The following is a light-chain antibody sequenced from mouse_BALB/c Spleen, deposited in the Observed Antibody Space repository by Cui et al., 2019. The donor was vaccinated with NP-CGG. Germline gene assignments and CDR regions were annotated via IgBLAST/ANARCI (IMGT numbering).Light chain of an antibody. Sequence: QAVVTQESALTTSPGETVTLTCRSSTGAVTTSNYANWVQQKPDHLFTGLIGGINNRAPGVPARFSGSLIGDKAALTITWAQTEDEAIYFCALWYSNHWVFGGGTKLTVL. CDR1: TGAVTTSNY. V-gene: IGLV1*01. CDR3: ALWYSNHWV. J-gene: IGLJ1*01. CDR2: GIN.